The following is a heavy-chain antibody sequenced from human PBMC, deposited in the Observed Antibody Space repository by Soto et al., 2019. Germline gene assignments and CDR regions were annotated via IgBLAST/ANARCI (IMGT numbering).Heavy chain of an antibody. J-gene: IGHJ6*02. Sequence: ASVKVSCKASGYTFTSYYMHWVRQAPGQGLEWMGIINPSGGSTSYAQKFQGRVTMTRDTSTSTVYMELSSLRSEDTAVYYCAGGGTVGYYYYGMDVWGQGTTVTVSS. CDR3: AGGGTVGYYYYGMDV. CDR1: GYTFTSYY. V-gene: IGHV1-46*01. D-gene: IGHD4-4*01. CDR2: INPSGGST.